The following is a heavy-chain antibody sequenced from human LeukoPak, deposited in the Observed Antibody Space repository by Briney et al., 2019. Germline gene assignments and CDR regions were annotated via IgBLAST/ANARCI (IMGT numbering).Heavy chain of an antibody. CDR3: ARDPPKSQAFDI. V-gene: IGHV1-69*13. Sequence: SVKVSCKASGGTFSSYAISWVRQAPGQGLEWMGGIIPIFGTANYAQKSQGRVTITADESTSTAYMELSSLRSEDTAVYYCARDPPKSQAFDIWGQGTMVTVSS. J-gene: IGHJ3*02. CDR1: GGTFSSYA. CDR2: IIPIFGTA.